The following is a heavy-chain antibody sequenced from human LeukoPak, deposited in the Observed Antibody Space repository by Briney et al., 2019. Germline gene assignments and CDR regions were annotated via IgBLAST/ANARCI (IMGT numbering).Heavy chain of an antibody. D-gene: IGHD6-13*01. CDR2: ISESSSHI. CDR1: GFTFSSYS. CDR3: AKDEYSSSTNCYFGL. J-gene: IGHJ2*01. V-gene: IGHV3-21*01. Sequence: MAGGSLRLSCVASGFTFSSYSMHWVRQAPGKGLEWVSSISESSSHIYYTDSVEGRFTISGDNSKNTLYLQMNSLRAEDTAVYYCAKDEYSSSTNCYFGLWGRGTLVTVSS.